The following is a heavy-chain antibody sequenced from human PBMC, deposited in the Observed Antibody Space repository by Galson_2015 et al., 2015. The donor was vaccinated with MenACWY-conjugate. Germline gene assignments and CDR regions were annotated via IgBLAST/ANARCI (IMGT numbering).Heavy chain of an antibody. CDR2: INPADSNI. V-gene: IGHV5-51*01. CDR3: ARHPPGGRGMDV. CDR1: GYSFTNYW. Sequence: QSGAEVKKPGESLTISSKGSGYSFTNYWIAWVRQMPGKGLEWVGLINPADSNIRYSPSFQGQVTISADESISTAHLQWSSLKASDTATYYCARHPPGGRGMDVWGRGTTVTVSS. D-gene: IGHD1-26*01. J-gene: IGHJ6*02.